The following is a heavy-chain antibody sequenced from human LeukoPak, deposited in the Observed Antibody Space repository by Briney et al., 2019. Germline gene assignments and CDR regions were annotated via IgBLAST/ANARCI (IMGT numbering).Heavy chain of an antibody. CDR3: ARVSSSWYFWYFDL. Sequence: GGSLRLSCAASGFTFSSYSMNWVRQAPGKGLEWVSGINWNGGSTGYADSVKGRFTISRDNAKNSLYLQMNSLRAEDTALYYCARVSSSWYFWYFDLWGRGTLVTVSS. CDR1: GFTFSSYS. V-gene: IGHV3-20*04. CDR2: INWNGGST. J-gene: IGHJ2*01. D-gene: IGHD6-13*01.